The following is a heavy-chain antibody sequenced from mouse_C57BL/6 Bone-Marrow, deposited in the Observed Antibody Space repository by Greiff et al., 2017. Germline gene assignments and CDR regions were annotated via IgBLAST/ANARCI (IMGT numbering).Heavy chain of an antibody. V-gene: IGHV5-6*01. J-gene: IGHJ2*01. CDR3: ARRRGTEGYSLDY. D-gene: IGHD3-3*01. CDR1: GYTFSSYG. CDR2: ISSGGSYT. Sequence: EVQLQESGADLVKPGGSLKLSCAASGYTFSSYGMSWVRQTPDKRLEWVATISSGGSYTYYPDKVKGRYTIARDNAKNTLYLQMSSLKSEDTAMYYCARRRGTEGYSLDYWGQGTTLTVSS.